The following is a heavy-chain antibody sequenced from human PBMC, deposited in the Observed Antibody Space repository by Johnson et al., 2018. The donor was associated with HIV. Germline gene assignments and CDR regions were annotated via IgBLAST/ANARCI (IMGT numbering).Heavy chain of an antibody. J-gene: IGHJ3*02. D-gene: IGHD3-16*01. CDR2: IRYDGSNK. V-gene: IGHV3-30*02. Sequence: QVQVLESGGGVVQPGGSLRLSCAASGFTFSSYGMHWVRQAPGKGLEWVAFIRYDGSNKYYADSVKGRFTISRDNSKNTLYLQMNSLRAEDTAVYYCAKEGHYYDDYHAFDIWGQGTMVTVSS. CDR1: GFTFSSYG. CDR3: AKEGHYYDDYHAFDI.